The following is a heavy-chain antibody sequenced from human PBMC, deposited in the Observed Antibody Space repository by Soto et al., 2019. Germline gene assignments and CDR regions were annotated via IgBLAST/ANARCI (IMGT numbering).Heavy chain of an antibody. Sequence: EVQLVESGGGLVQPGGSLRLSCAASEFTFNNYWMHWVRQVPGKGLEWVSRINTDGSTTNYADSVIGRFTISRDNADNPVYLQMNSLRAEDTAVYYCARGIYLKYGLDVWGQGATVTVSS. CDR2: INTDGSTT. V-gene: IGHV3-74*01. D-gene: IGHD3-16*02. CDR1: EFTFNNYW. J-gene: IGHJ6*02. CDR3: ARGIYLKYGLDV.